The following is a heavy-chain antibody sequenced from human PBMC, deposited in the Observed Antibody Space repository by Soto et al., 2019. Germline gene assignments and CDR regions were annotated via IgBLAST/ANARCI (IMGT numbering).Heavy chain of an antibody. J-gene: IGHJ4*02. V-gene: IGHV1-69*19. D-gene: IGHD2-8*02. CDR1: GCTLSSFT. CDR3: ARDRRSGWSIVGSWPSYFDT. CDR2: VRPVFYIT. Sequence: QMQLVQSGAEVKKPGSSVKVSCKASGCTLSSFTISWVLQAPGQGPEWMGGVRPVFYITNYAQKSQGRVTITADESTNTVYMELSSGRSEATAVYYCARDRRSGWSIVGSWPSYFDTWGQGTPVSVAS.